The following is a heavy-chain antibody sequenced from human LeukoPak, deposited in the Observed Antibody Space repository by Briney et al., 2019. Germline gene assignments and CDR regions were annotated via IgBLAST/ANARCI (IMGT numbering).Heavy chain of an antibody. V-gene: IGHV1/OR15-1*04. J-gene: IGHJ3*02. CDR2: INPNSGGT. CDR3: ARVMSGYSDAFDI. CDR1: GYIFTDYY. D-gene: IGHD3-3*01. Sequence: GASVKVSCKASGYIFTDYYMHWVRQAPGQELGWMGRINPNSGGTNYAQKFQGRVTMTRDTSISTAYMELSRLRSDDTAVYYCARVMSGYSDAFDIWGQGTMVTVSS.